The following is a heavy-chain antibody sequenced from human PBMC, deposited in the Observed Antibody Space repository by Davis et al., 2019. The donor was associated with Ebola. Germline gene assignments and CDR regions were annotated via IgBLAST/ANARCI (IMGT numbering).Heavy chain of an antibody. CDR2: MNPNSGNT. D-gene: IGHD6-19*01. V-gene: IGHV1-8*01. J-gene: IGHJ4*02. Sequence: ASVKVSCKASGYTFTSYDINWVRQATGQGLEWMGWMNPNSGNTGYAQKFQGRVTMTRDTSISTAYMELSRLRSDDTVVYYCARGYSSGWVLDYWGQGTLVTVSS. CDR1: GYTFTSYD. CDR3: ARGYSSGWVLDY.